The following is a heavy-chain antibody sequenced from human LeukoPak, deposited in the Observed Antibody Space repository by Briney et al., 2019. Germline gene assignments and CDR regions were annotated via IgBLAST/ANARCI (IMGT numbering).Heavy chain of an antibody. D-gene: IGHD5-24*01. J-gene: IGHJ4*02. V-gene: IGHV1-69*05. CDR1: GGTFSSYA. Sequence: SVRVSCKASGGTFSSYAISWVRQAPGQGLEWVGGIIPIFGTANYAQKFQGRVTITTDESTITAYMELSSLRSEDTAVYYCARLAHGGEMATITEYFDYWGQGTLVTVSS. CDR3: ARLAHGGEMATITEYFDY. CDR2: IIPIFGTA.